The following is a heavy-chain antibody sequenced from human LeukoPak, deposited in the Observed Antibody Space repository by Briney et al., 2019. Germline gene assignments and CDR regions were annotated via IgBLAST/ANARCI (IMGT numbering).Heavy chain of an antibody. CDR3: AKNPSARGTSTMYN. Sequence: GGSLRLSCAASGFPFSSYGMHWVRQAPGKGPEWVAVTWNDGSKTEYGDSVKGRFTISRDNSKNTLYLQMNSLRAEDTAVYFCAKNPSARGTSTMYNWGQGTLVTVSA. D-gene: IGHD3-10*01. CDR2: TWNDGSKT. V-gene: IGHV3-33*06. CDR1: GFPFSSYG. J-gene: IGHJ4*02.